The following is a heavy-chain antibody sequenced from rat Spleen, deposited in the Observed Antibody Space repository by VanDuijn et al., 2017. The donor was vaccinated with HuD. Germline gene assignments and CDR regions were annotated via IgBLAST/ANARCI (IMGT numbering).Heavy chain of an antibody. V-gene: IGHV5-29*01. Sequence: EVQLVESDGGLVQPGRSLKLSCAASGFTFSDYYMAWVRQAPTKGLEWVATISYDGSSTYYRDSVKGRFTISRDNAKSTLYLQMDSLRSEDTATYYCARHTYYGYYFDYWGQGVMVTVSS. CDR3: ARHTYYGYYFDY. J-gene: IGHJ2*01. D-gene: IGHD1-9*01. CDR1: GFTFSDYY. CDR2: ISYDGSST.